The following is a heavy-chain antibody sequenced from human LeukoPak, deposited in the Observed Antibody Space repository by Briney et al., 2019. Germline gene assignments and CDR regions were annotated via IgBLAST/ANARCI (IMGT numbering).Heavy chain of an antibody. CDR2: FDPEDGET. V-gene: IGHV1-24*01. Sequence: ASVKVSCKASGYTFTGYYMHWVRQAPGKGLEWMGGFDPEDGETIYAQKFQGRVTMTEDTSTDTAYMELSSLRSEDTAVYYCATGIYDSSGYDFDYWGQGTLVTVSS. D-gene: IGHD3-22*01. CDR3: ATGIYDSSGYDFDY. CDR1: GYTFTGYY. J-gene: IGHJ4*02.